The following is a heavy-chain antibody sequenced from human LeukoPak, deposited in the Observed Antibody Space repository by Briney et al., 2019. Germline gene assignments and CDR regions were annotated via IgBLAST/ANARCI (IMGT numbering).Heavy chain of an antibody. Sequence: PGGSLRLSCAASGFTFSSYSMNWVRQAPGKGLEWVSSISSSSSYIYYADSVKGRFTISRDNAKNSLYLQMNSLRAEDTAVYYCAGRTTPQYDSWSGYWFSGWFDPWGQGTLVTVSS. CDR3: AGRTTPQYDSWSGYWFSGWFDP. CDR1: GFTFSSYS. D-gene: IGHD3-3*01. J-gene: IGHJ5*02. V-gene: IGHV3-21*01. CDR2: ISSSSSYI.